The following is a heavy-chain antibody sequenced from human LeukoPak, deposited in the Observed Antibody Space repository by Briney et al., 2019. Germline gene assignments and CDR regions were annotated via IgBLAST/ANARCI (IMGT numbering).Heavy chain of an antibody. CDR2: IHHSGST. CDR1: GGSISSYY. V-gene: IGHV4-34*01. Sequence: SETLSLTCTVSGGSISSYYWSWIRQPPGKGLEWIGEIHHSGSTNYNLSLKSRVTISVDKSENQFSLKLTSVTAADTAVYYCARPYYYFIDVWGRGTRSPSP. J-gene: IGHJ6*03. CDR3: ARPYYYFIDV.